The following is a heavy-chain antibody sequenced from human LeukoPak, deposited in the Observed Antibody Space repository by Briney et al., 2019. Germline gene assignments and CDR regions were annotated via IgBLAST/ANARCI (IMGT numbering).Heavy chain of an antibody. J-gene: IGHJ4*02. V-gene: IGHV3-23*01. CDR1: RFTFSSYV. D-gene: IGHD3-22*01. CDR2: ISDSGGNA. CDR3: AKGTYYYDSSGYYGGYYFDY. Sequence: PGGTLRPSCAASRFTFSSYVMTWVRQAPGKGLEWVSGISDSGGNAYYADPVKGRFTISRDNSKNTLYLQMNSLRAEDTAVYYCAKGTYYYDSSGYYGGYYFDYWGQGTLVTVSS.